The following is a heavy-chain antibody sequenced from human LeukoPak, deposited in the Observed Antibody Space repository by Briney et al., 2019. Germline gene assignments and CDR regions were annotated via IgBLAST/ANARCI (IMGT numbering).Heavy chain of an antibody. J-gene: IGHJ5*02. D-gene: IGHD3-3*01. CDR2: IYHGGIS. CDR3: VRAEDFGVSTLWFDT. Sequence: SETLSLTCTVSGVSINGDDYYWSWLRPPPGQDLAGIGNIYHGGISFYNPSLKSGVSMSLDMSQNQVSLRLATVTAANTAMYYCVRAEDFGVSTLWFDTWGQGALVTISS. CDR1: GVSINGDDYY. V-gene: IGHV4-30-2*01.